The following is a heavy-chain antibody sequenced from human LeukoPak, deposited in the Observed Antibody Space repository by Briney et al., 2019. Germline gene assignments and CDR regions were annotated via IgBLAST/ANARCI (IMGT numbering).Heavy chain of an antibody. J-gene: IGHJ4*02. D-gene: IGHD4-17*01. V-gene: IGHV3-64D*09. Sequence: SGGSLRLSCSASGFTFSTYGMHWVRQAPGKGLEYVSAISSNGGSTYYADSVKGRLAISRDNSKNTLFLQMSSLRPEDTAVYYCVKGRGVLTTVTAHYFDYWGQGTLVTVSS. CDR2: ISSNGGST. CDR1: GFTFSTYG. CDR3: VKGRGVLTTVTAHYFDY.